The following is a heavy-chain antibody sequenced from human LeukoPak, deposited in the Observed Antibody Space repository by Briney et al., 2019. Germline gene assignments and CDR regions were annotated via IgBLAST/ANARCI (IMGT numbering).Heavy chain of an antibody. CDR2: ISGSGGST. CDR3: AKGDSSGWYQTTFDY. Sequence: GGSLRLSCAASGFTFSNYAMSWVRQAPGKGLEWVSAISGSGGSTYYADSVKGRFTISRDNSKNTLYLQMNSLRAEDTAVYYCAKGDSSGWYQTTFDYWGQGTLVTVSS. CDR1: GFTFSNYA. J-gene: IGHJ4*02. V-gene: IGHV3-23*01. D-gene: IGHD6-19*01.